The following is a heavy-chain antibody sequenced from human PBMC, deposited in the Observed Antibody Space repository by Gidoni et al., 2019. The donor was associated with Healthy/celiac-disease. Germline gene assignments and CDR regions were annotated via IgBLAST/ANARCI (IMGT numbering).Heavy chain of an antibody. V-gene: IGHV3-74*01. Sequence: EVQLLESGGGLVQPGGSLRLYCAASGFTFSRYWMQWVRQAPGKGLVWVSRIDSDGSSTSDAEGVKRRVTISSDNAKNTLYLQMNRLRSEDTSLYYCARMTYDVILTGAFDSWGQGTLVTVSS. D-gene: IGHD3-9*01. J-gene: IGHJ5*01. CDR3: ARMTYDVILTGAFDS. CDR1: GFTFSRYW. CDR2: IDSDGSST.